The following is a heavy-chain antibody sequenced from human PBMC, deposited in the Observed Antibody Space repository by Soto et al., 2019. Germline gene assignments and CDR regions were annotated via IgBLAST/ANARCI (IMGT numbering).Heavy chain of an antibody. CDR3: GGENSYGSGDAFDI. CDR2: ISYDGSSK. CDR1: GFTFSSYT. D-gene: IGHD5-18*01. Sequence: QVPLVESGGGVVQPGRSLRLSCAASGFTFSSYTMHWVRQAPGKGLEWVALISYDGSSKYYADSVKGRFTISRDNSKNTLYLQMNSLSTEDTAVYYCGGENSYGSGDAFDIWGQGTMVTVSS. V-gene: IGHV3-30-3*01. J-gene: IGHJ3*02.